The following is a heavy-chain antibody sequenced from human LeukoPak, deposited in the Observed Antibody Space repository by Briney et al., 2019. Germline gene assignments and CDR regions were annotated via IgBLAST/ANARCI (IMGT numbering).Heavy chain of an antibody. Sequence: SETLSLTCTVSGYSISSGYYWSWIRQPPGKGLEWIGYIYYSGSTNYNPSLKSRVTISVDTSKNQFSLKLSSVTAADTAVYYCARERSGSYYGDAFDIWGQGTMVTVSS. CDR2: IYYSGST. V-gene: IGHV4-61*01. D-gene: IGHD1-26*01. CDR3: ARERSGSYYGDAFDI. J-gene: IGHJ3*02. CDR1: GYSISSGYY.